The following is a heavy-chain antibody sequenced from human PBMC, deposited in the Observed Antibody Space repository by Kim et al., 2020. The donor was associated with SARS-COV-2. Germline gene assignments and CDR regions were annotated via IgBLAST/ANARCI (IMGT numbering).Heavy chain of an antibody. CDR3: VKGGIWSSGWADY. CDR1: GFTFSSYA. CDR2: ISSNGGST. V-gene: IGHV3-64D*09. D-gene: IGHD6-19*01. Sequence: GGSLRLSCSASGFTFSSYAMHWVRQAPGKGLEYVSAISSNGGSTYYADSVKGRFTISRDNSKNTLYLQMSSLRAEDTAVYYCVKGGIWSSGWADYWGQGTLVTVSS. J-gene: IGHJ4*02.